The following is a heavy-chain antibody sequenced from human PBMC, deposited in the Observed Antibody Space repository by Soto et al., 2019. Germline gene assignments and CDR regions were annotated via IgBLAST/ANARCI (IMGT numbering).Heavy chain of an antibody. J-gene: IGHJ4*02. CDR1: GGSLSGATYS. CDR2: IFPSGTT. V-gene: IGHV4-30-2*01. Sequence: QVQLRESGSGLVKPLETLSLTCGVSGGSLSGATYSWNWIRQPPGKGLEWIGYIFPSGTTYYNPSLKSRVTISIDVSKNQFSLSLRSFTAADTAVYYCARSREFDYWSQATLVSVSS. CDR3: ARSREFDY.